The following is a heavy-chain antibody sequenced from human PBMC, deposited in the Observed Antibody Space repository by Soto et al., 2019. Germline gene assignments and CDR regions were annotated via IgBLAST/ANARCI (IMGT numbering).Heavy chain of an antibody. Sequence: EVQLVESGGGLVQPGRSLRLSCAASGFTFDDYAMHWVRQAPGKGMEWVSGISWNSGSIGYADSVKGRFTISRDNAKNSLDLQMNILRAEDTALYYCAKERGLVLYFYFDYGGQGTLVTVCS. J-gene: IGHJ4*02. CDR1: GFTFDDYA. D-gene: IGHD6-19*01. CDR2: ISWNSGSI. CDR3: AKERGLVLYFYFDY. V-gene: IGHV3-9*01.